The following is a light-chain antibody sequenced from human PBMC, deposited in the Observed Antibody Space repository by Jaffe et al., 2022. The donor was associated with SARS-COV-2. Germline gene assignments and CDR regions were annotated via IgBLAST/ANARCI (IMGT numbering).Light chain of an antibody. V-gene: IGLV4-69*01. CDR3: QTWGTGIRV. Sequence: QVVLTQSPSASASLGASVKLTCTLSSGHSSYAIAWHQQQPETGPRYLMKVNSNGAHSKGEGIPDRFSGSSSGAERYLTISSLQSEDEADYYCQTWGTGIRVFGGGTKLTVL. CDR1: SGHSSYA. J-gene: IGLJ3*02. CDR2: VNSNGAH.